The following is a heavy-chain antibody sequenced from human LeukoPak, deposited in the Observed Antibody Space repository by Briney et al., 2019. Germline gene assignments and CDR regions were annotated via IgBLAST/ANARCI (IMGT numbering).Heavy chain of an antibody. Sequence: SETLSLTCTVSGYSIRNGYNWGWIRLSPGKGLEWLGSIYQSGSTYDNPSLKSRVTLSIDTSKNQFSLKLTSVTAADTAVYFCARDRTGATPGYDYWGQGTLLTVSS. J-gene: IGHJ4*02. CDR1: GYSIRNGYN. CDR3: ARDRTGATPGYDY. CDR2: IYQSGST. V-gene: IGHV4-38-2*02. D-gene: IGHD1-26*01.